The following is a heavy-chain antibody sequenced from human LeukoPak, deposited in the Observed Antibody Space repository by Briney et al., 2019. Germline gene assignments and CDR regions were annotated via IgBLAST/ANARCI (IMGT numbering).Heavy chain of an antibody. D-gene: IGHD3-9*01. CDR1: GYTFTSYG. J-gene: IGHJ4*02. CDR3: AREFRVRYFDWLTDY. V-gene: IGHV1-18*01. CDR2: ISAYNGNT. Sequence: ASVKVSCKASGYTFTSYGISWVRQAPGQGLEWMGWISAYNGNTNYAQKLQGRVTTTTDTSTSTAYMELRSLRSDDTAVYYCAREFRVRYFDWLTDYWGQGTLVTVSS.